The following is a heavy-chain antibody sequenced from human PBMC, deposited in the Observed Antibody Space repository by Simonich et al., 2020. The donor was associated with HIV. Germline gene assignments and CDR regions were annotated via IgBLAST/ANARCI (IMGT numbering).Heavy chain of an antibody. CDR3: ARGFYQRLYYFDY. CDR1: GGSFSGYY. CDR2: SNHSGST. J-gene: IGHJ4*02. V-gene: IGHV4-34*01. D-gene: IGHD2-2*01. Sequence: QVQLQQWGAGLLKPSATLSLTCAVYGGSFSGYYWSWIRQPPGKGLEWIGKSNHSGSTNDNPSLKSRVTISVDTSKNQFSLKLSSVTAADTAVYYCARGFYQRLYYFDYWGQGTLVTVSS.